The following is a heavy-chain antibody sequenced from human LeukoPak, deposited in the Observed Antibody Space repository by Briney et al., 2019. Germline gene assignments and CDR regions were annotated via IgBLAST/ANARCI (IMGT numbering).Heavy chain of an antibody. J-gene: IGHJ4*02. D-gene: IGHD1-26*01. Sequence: ASVKVSCKASGYTFTSYDINWVRQATGQGLEWMGWMNPNSGNTGYAQKFQGRVTMTEDTSTDTAYMELSSLRSEDTAVYYCATGYGSLGYWGQGTLVTVSS. CDR3: ATGYGSLGY. CDR2: MNPNSGNT. CDR1: GYTFTSYD. V-gene: IGHV1-8*02.